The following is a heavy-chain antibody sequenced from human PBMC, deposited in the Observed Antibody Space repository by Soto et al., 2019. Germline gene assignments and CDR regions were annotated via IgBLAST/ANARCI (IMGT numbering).Heavy chain of an antibody. Sequence: QVQLVQSGAEVKKPGASVKVSCKASGYNFTTYALHWVRQAPGQRPEWMGWINRASGHTKYSKRFQDRVTITRDTSASTGYMELSSLRSEDTAVYYCGRSVVGATGEILYNAMDVWGQGTTVTVSS. J-gene: IGHJ6*02. CDR1: GYNFTTYA. V-gene: IGHV1-3*01. CDR2: INRASGHT. D-gene: IGHD1-26*01. CDR3: GRSVVGATGEILYNAMDV.